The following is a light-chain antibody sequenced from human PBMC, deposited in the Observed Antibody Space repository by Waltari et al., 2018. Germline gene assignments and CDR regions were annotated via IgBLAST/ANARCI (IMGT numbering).Light chain of an antibody. V-gene: IGKV3-15*01. J-gene: IGKJ2*01. Sequence: EIVMTQSPATLSLSPGESATRSCRASQSVSTNLAWYQQKPGQALRLLIYGASTRATGIPARFSGSGSGTEFTPTISSLQSEDFAVYYCQQYNDWSFGQGTKLEIK. CDR3: QQYNDWS. CDR1: QSVSTN. CDR2: GAS.